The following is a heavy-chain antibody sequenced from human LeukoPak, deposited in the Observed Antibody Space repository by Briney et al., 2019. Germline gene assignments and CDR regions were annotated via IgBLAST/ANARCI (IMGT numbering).Heavy chain of an antibody. CDR1: GFTFSSYG. J-gene: IGHJ4*02. Sequence: GRSLRLSCAASGFTFSSYGMHWVRRAPGKGLEWVAVVSYDGSNKYYADSVKGRFTISRDNSKNTLYLQMNSLRAEDTAVYYCAKEGSRTTVISRSYFDYWGQGTLVTVSS. V-gene: IGHV3-30*18. D-gene: IGHD4-23*01. CDR2: VSYDGSNK. CDR3: AKEGSRTTVISRSYFDY.